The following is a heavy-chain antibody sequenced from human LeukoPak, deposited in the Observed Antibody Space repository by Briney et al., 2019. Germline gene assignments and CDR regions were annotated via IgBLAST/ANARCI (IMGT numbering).Heavy chain of an antibody. Sequence: SVKVSCKASGGTFSSYAISWVRQAPGQGLEWMGGIIPIFGTANYAQKFQGRVTITADESTSTAYMELSSLRSEDTAVYYCARAGTSFDSSGYYRLFDYWGQGTLVTVSS. V-gene: IGHV1-69*13. J-gene: IGHJ4*02. D-gene: IGHD3-22*01. CDR3: ARAGTSFDSSGYYRLFDY. CDR1: GGTFSSYA. CDR2: IIPIFGTA.